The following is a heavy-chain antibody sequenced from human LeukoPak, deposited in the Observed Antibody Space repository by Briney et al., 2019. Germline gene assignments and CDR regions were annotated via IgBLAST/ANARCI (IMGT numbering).Heavy chain of an antibody. CDR3: ASDGYNGWGLVY. CDR2: INSDGSST. J-gene: IGHJ4*02. D-gene: IGHD5-24*01. V-gene: IGHV3-74*01. Sequence: GRSLRLSCAASGFTFSSSWMHWVRQAPGKGLVWVSRINSDGSSTNYADSVKGRFTISRDNAKNTLYLQMNSLRAEDTAVYYCASDGYNGWGLVYWGQGTLVTVSS. CDR1: GFTFSSSW.